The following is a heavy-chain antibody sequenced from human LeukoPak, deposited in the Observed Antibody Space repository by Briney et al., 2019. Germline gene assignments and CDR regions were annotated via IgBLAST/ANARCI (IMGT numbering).Heavy chain of an antibody. CDR3: ARVRAGYYCDN. J-gene: IGHJ4*02. Sequence: PGGSLRLSCAASGFTFSSYGMHWVRQAPGKGLEWVAVIWYDGSNKYYADSVKGRFTISRDNSKNTLYLQMNSLRDEDTAVYYCARVRAGYYCDNWGQGTLVTVSS. V-gene: IGHV3-33*01. CDR1: GFTFSSYG. CDR2: IWYDGSNK.